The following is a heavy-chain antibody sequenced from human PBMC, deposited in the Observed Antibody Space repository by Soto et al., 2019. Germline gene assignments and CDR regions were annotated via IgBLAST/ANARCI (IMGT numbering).Heavy chain of an antibody. CDR2: IYYSGST. D-gene: IGHD3-10*01. CDR3: ARRSTMVRGVIGWFDP. V-gene: IGHV4-39*01. Sequence: QLQLQESGPGLVKPSETLSLTCTVSGGSISSSSYYWGWIRQPPGKGLEWIGSIYYSGSTYYNPSLKSRVTISVDTSKNQFSLKLSSVTAADTAVYYCARRSTMVRGVIGWFDPWGQGTLVTVSS. J-gene: IGHJ5*02. CDR1: GGSISSSSYY.